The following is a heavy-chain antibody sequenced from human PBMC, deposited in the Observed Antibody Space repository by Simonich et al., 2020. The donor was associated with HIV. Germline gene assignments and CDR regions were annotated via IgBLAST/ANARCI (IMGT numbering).Heavy chain of an antibody. CDR3: ARHFWVGESWGAFDF. Sequence: QVQLQQWGAGLLKPSETLSLTCAVYGGSFSGHYWTWIRQPPGKGLEWIGELNHSGTSNYNPSLKSQVTIAVDTSKNQFSLKLNSVTAADTAVYYCARHFWVGESWGAFDFWGQGTMVTVSS. J-gene: IGHJ3*01. D-gene: IGHD3-10*01. CDR1: GGSFSGHY. CDR2: LNHSGTS. V-gene: IGHV4-34*02.